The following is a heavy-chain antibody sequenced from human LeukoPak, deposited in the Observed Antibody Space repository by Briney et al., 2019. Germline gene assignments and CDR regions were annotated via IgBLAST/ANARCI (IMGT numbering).Heavy chain of an antibody. J-gene: IGHJ4*02. Sequence: ASVKVSCKASGYTFTGYYMHWVRQAPGQGLEWMGWISGYNGHTNYAQKLQGRVTMTRDTSISTAYMELSRLRSDDTAVYYCARDGRVAVGPTFDYWGQGTLVTVSS. CDR2: ISGYNGHT. V-gene: IGHV1-2*02. CDR3: ARDGRVAVGPTFDY. CDR1: GYTFTGYY. D-gene: IGHD6-19*01.